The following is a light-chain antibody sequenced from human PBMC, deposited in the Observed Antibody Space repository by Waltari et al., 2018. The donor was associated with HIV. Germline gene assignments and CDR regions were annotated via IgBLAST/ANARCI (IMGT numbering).Light chain of an antibody. Sequence: DIQLTQSPSSVSASVGDPVTVTCRASHDISRSLAWYQQKPGKAPELLIFAASTLQSGVSSRFRGSGSGTSFTLTINTLQTEDFATYYCQQADSLPLTFGGGTKVEI. V-gene: IGKV1-12*01. J-gene: IGKJ4*01. CDR3: QQADSLPLT. CDR2: AAS. CDR1: HDISRS.